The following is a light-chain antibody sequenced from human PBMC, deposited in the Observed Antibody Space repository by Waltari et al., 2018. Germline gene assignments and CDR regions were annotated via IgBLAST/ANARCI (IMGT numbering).Light chain of an antibody. CDR3: CSYANAKWV. V-gene: IGLV2-11*01. Sequence: QSVLTQPRSVSGSPGQSVAISCTGTSSDVGAYDYVSWYQQYPGKAPKVMIYGVYKMPSGVPVRFSGSKSGNTASLTIAGLQAEDEADYYCCSYANAKWVFGGGTRLTVL. CDR2: GVY. CDR1: SSDVGAYDY. J-gene: IGLJ3*02.